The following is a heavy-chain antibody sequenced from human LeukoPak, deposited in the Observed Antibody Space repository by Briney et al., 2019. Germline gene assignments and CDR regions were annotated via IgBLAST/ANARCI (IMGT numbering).Heavy chain of an antibody. CDR2: VKREADGVTT. CDR3: TSRVRTTNDH. J-gene: IGHJ4*02. D-gene: IGHD3-10*01. Sequence: GGSLRLSCAASGFNFNDVWMNWVRQAPGKGLEWVGRVKREADGVTTVYPASVKGRFTISRDDSKTTLFLQMNNLRTEDTAVYYCTSRVRTTNDHWGQGALVTVSS. CDR1: GFNFNDVW. V-gene: IGHV3-15*01.